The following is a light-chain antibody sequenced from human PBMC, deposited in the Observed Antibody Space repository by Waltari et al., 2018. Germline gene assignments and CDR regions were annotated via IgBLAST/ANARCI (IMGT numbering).Light chain of an antibody. V-gene: IGLV2-14*01. J-gene: IGLJ1*01. CDR3: SSYTTSSAPGV. CDR1: DSDVGAYYF. Sequence: QSALTQPASVSGSPGQSITIPCSGTDSDVGAYYFVSWYQQHPGKAPPLIIYEVSNRPSGISNRFSASKSGNTASLTISGLQAEDEADYYCSSYTTSSAPGVFGTGTRVTVL. CDR2: EVS.